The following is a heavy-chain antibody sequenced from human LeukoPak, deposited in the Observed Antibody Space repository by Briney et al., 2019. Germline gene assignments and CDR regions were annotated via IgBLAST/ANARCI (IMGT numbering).Heavy chain of an antibody. J-gene: IGHJ6*02. CDR2: MSFDGGTK. V-gene: IGHV3-33*08. CDR3: ARDIFSGGGMDV. Sequence: PGGSLRLSCAASGFTFSNYGMHWVRQAPGKGLEWVAVMSFDGGTKYYVDSVKGRFTISRDNSKNTLYLQMNSLRAEDTAVYYCARDIFSGGGMDVWGQGTTVTVSS. CDR1: GFTFSNYG. D-gene: IGHD3-9*01.